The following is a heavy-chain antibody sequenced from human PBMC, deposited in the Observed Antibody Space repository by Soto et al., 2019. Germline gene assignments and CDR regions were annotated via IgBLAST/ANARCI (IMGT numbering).Heavy chain of an antibody. V-gene: IGHV3-33*01. CDR3: ARDLWAVALDV. CDR1: GFSLNNYG. J-gene: IGHJ6*02. Sequence: QEQLVESGGGVVQPGRSLTLSCAASGFSLNNYGMHWVRQAPGKGLEWVAVIWYDGINEYYADSVKGRFTISRDMSKNTVYLQMESLRAEDTAIYYCARDLWAVALDVWGQGTTVTVSS. D-gene: IGHD2-15*01. CDR2: IWYDGINE.